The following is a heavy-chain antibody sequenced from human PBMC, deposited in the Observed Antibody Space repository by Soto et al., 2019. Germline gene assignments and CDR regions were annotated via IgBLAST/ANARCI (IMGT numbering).Heavy chain of an antibody. D-gene: IGHD2-21*02. CDR1: GYTFTSYG. J-gene: IGHJ4*02. Sequence: ASVKVSCKASGYTFTSYGISWVRQAPGQGLEWMGWISAYNGNTNYAQKLQGRVTMTTDTSTRTAYMELRSLRSDDTAVYYCARVLSVTVPFDYWGQGTLVTVSS. CDR2: ISAYNGNT. CDR3: ARVLSVTVPFDY. V-gene: IGHV1-18*01.